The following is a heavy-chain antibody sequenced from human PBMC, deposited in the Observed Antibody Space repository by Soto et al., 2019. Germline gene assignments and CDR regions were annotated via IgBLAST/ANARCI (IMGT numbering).Heavy chain of an antibody. V-gene: IGHV3-21*01. CDR1: GFTFSSYS. CDR3: ARPPTSTGYSSRYYYYYYMDV. J-gene: IGHJ6*03. D-gene: IGHD3-9*01. Sequence: GGSLRLSCAASGFTFSSYSMNWVRQAPGKGLEWVSSISSSSYIYYADSVKGRFTISRDNAKNSLYLQMNSLRAEDTAVYYCARPPTSTGYSSRYYYYYYMDVWGKGTTVTVSS. CDR2: ISSSSYI.